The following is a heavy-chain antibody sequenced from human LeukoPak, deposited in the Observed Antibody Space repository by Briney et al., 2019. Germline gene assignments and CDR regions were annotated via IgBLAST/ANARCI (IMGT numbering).Heavy chain of an antibody. CDR3: AREGEYYDSSGYLGDYFDY. V-gene: IGHV1-69*01. D-gene: IGHD3-22*01. Sequence: ASVKVSCKASGGTFSSYAISWVRQAPGQGLEWMGGIIPIIGTANYAQKFQGRVTITADESTSTAYMELSSLRSEDTAVYYCAREGEYYDSSGYLGDYFDYWGQGTLVTVSS. J-gene: IGHJ4*02. CDR2: IIPIIGTA. CDR1: GGTFSSYA.